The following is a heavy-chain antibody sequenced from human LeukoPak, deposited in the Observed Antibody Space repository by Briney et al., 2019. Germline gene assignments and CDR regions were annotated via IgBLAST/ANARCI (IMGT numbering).Heavy chain of an antibody. CDR1: GFTFSSFA. J-gene: IGHJ4*02. V-gene: IGHV3-23*01. D-gene: IGHD2-2*01. CDR2: ISDSGGTT. CDR3: AKGGEYQLPGDY. Sequence: GGSLRLSCAVSGFTFSSFAMSWVRQPPGKGLEWLSVISDSGGTTFYADSVKGRFTISRDNSKNTLYLQMNSLRAEDTAVYYCAKGGEYQLPGDYWGQGTLVTVSS.